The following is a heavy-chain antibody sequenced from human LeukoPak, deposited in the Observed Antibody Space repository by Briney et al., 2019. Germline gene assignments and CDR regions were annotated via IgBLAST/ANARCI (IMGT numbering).Heavy chain of an antibody. CDR2: IYYSGST. CDR1: GGSISSYY. J-gene: IGHJ6*02. D-gene: IGHD3-16*01. Sequence: SETLSLTCTVSGGSISSYYWSRIRQPPGKGLEWIGYIYYSGSTNYNPSLKSRVTISVDTSKNQFSLKLSSVTAADTAVYYCARPSPGGFYGMDVWGQGTTVTVSS. V-gene: IGHV4-59*08. CDR3: ARPSPGGFYGMDV.